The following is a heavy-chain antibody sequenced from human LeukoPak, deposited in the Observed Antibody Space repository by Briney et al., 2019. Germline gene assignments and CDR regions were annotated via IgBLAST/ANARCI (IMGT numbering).Heavy chain of an antibody. D-gene: IGHD1-26*01. CDR2: ISGSGGNT. CDR1: GFTFSSYA. CDR3: AKDRESGNYRAPEYFQH. J-gene: IGHJ1*01. Sequence: GRSLRLSCAASGFTFSSYAMSWVRQAPGEGLEWVSAISGSGGNTYYAESVKGRFTISRDNSKNTLHLQMNSLRAEDTAVYYCAKDRESGNYRAPEYFQHWGQGTLVTVSS. V-gene: IGHV3-23*01.